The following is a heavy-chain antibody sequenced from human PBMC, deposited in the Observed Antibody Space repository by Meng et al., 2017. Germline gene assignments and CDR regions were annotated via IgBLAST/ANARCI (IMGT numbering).Heavy chain of an antibody. CDR3: AKALVVVDGLDAFGI. CDR1: GFTFSSYW. Sequence: GGSLRPSCAASGFTFSSYWMSWVRQAPGKGLEWVANIKQDGSEKYYVDSVKGRFTISRDNAKNTLYLQVSTLRAEDTAVYYCAKALVVVDGLDAFGIWGQGTMVTVSS. V-gene: IGHV3-7*03. J-gene: IGHJ3*02. CDR2: IKQDGSEK. D-gene: IGHD2-2*01.